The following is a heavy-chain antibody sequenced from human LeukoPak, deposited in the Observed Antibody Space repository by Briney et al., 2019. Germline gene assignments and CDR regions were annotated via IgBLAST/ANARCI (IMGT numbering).Heavy chain of an antibody. J-gene: IGHJ2*01. CDR2: ISSSSSYI. CDR3: ARGHPRTVTTWYFDL. CDR1: GFTFSSYS. D-gene: IGHD4-17*01. V-gene: IGHV3-21*01. Sequence: PGGSLRLSCAASGFTFSSYSMNWVRQAPGKGLEWVSSISSSSSYIYYADSVKGRFTISRDNAKNSLYLQMNSLRAEDTAVYYCARGHPRTVTTWYFDLWGRGTLVTVSS.